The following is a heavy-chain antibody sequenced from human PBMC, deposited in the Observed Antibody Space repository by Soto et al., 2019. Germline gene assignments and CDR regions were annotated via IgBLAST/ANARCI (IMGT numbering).Heavy chain of an antibody. D-gene: IGHD6-19*01. V-gene: IGHV3-33*01. CDR3: ATDVIREGVSGALDQ. CDR2: IWFDGSNK. CDR1: GFTFSSYG. Sequence: PGGSLRLSCEASGFTFSSYGMHWVRQAPGKGLEWVAVIWFDGSNKYYGDSVKGRFTISRDNPKNTLYLQMSSLRAEDTGVYYCATDVIREGVSGALDQWGQGTLVTVSS. J-gene: IGHJ4*02.